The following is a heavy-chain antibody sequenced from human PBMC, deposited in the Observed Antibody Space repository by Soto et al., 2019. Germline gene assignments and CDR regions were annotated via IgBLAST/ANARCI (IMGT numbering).Heavy chain of an antibody. CDR2: IYYDGNS. CDR1: GGSINSGDYY. V-gene: IGHV4-30-4*01. Sequence: SETLSLTCTVSGGSINSGDYYWTWVRQPPGKGLEWIGYIYYDGNSQHNPSLKSRATMSIDTSKNQFSLKLTSVTAADTAVYYCARQRGGSWSGYSDFWGQGTLVTVS. J-gene: IGHJ4*02. CDR3: ARQRGGSWSGYSDF. D-gene: IGHD3-3*01.